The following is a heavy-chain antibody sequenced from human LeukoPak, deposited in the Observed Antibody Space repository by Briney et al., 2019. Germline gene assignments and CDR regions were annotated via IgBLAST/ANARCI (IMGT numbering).Heavy chain of an antibody. V-gene: IGHV3-23*01. CDR2: IEASGGAT. D-gene: IGHD6-19*01. Sequence: GGSLRLSCAASGFSFSAYAMYWVRQAPGKGLEWVSSIEASGGATYYADSVKGRFTISRDNSKNKFYLQMNSLRADDTAVYYCAKGSGSGWYGWFAPWGQGTLVTVSS. CDR1: GFSFSAYA. CDR3: AKGSGSGWYGWFAP. J-gene: IGHJ5*02.